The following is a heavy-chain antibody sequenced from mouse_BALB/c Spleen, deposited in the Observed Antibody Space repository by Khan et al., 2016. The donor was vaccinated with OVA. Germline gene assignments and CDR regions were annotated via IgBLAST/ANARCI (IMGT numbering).Heavy chain of an antibody. CDR1: GYTFTSYT. CDR3: VRDGDYYMNDVWFAY. J-gene: IGHJ3*01. Sequence: VELVESGAELARPGASVKMSCKASGYTFTSYTIHWIKLRPGQGLEWIGYINPSNGYTNYNQKFKDKATLTADKSSTTAYMQLSSLTSDDSAVYNCVRDGDYYMNDVWFAYWGQGTLVTGSA. CDR2: INPSNGYT. V-gene: IGHV1-4*01. D-gene: IGHD2-14*01.